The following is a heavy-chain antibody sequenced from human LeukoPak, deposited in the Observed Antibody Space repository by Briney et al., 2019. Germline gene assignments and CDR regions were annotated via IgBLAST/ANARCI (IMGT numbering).Heavy chain of an antibody. V-gene: IGHV1-69*13. CDR2: IIPIFGTA. J-gene: IGHJ6*04. D-gene: IGHD3-10*01. Sequence: GASVKVSCKASGGTFSSYAISWVRQAPGQGLEWMGGIIPIFGTANYAQEFQGRVTITADESTSTAYMELSSLRSEDTAVYYCAYYGSGSPLMIYGMDVWGKGTTVTVSS. CDR3: AYYGSGSPLMIYGMDV. CDR1: GGTFSSYA.